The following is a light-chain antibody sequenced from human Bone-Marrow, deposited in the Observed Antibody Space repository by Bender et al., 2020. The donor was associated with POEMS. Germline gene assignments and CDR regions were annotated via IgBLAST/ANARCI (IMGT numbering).Light chain of an antibody. Sequence: QSVLPQPPSASGTPGQRVPISCSGSSSKFGSYPVNWYQQLPGAAPKLVIFNNSQRPSGVPARFSGSNSGTSASLAISGLLSDDEADFYCATWDDSLNGWVFGGGTKLTVL. V-gene: IGLV1-44*01. CDR3: ATWDDSLNGWV. CDR1: SSKFGSYP. J-gene: IGLJ3*02. CDR2: NNS.